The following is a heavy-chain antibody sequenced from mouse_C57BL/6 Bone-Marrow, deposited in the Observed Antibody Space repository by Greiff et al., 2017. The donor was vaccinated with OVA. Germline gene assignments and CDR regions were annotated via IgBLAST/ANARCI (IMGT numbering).Heavy chain of an antibody. CDR2: IHPNSGST. CDR3: ARRKPYYALDY. CDR1: GYTFTSYW. Sequence: QVQLKQPGAELVKPGASVKLSCKAPGYTFTSYWMHWVKQRPGQGLEWIGMIHPNSGSTNYNEKFKSKATLTVDKSSSTAYMQLSSLTSEDAAVYYCARRKPYYALDYWGQGTTLTVSS. D-gene: IGHD2-10*01. V-gene: IGHV1-64*01. J-gene: IGHJ2*01.